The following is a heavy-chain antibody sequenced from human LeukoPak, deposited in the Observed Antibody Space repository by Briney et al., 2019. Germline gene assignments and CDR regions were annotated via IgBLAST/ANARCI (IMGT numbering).Heavy chain of an antibody. J-gene: IGHJ4*02. CDR1: GFTFSSYG. D-gene: IGHD1-26*01. CDR2: IWNDGTYK. V-gene: IGHV3-33*06. CDR3: AKPTRGSGSFLIDY. Sequence: PGRSPRLSCAASGFTFSSYGMHWVRQAPGKGLEWVAVIWNDGTYKYYADSVKGRFTISRDNSKNTLYLHMNSLRAEDTAVYYCAKPTRGSGSFLIDYWGQGTLVTVSS.